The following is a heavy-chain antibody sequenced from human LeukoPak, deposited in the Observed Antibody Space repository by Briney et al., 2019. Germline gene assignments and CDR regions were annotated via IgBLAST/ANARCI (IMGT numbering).Heavy chain of an antibody. Sequence: GASVKVSCKASGYTFTGYYMHWVRQAPGQGLEWMGWINPNSGGTNYAQKFQGRVTMTRDTSISTAYMELSRLRSDDTAVYYCARAEYYYGSGRMMQYFDYWGQGTLVTVSS. V-gene: IGHV1-2*02. J-gene: IGHJ4*02. CDR1: GYTFTGYY. D-gene: IGHD3-10*01. CDR3: ARAEYYYGSGRMMQYFDY. CDR2: INPNSGGT.